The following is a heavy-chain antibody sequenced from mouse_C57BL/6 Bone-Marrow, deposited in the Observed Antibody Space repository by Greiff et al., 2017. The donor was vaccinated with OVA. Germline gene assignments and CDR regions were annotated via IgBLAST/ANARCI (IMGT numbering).Heavy chain of an antibody. D-gene: IGHD1-1*01. J-gene: IGHJ3*01. CDR2: IWSGGST. Sequence: VKVVESGPGLVQPSQSLSITCTVSGFSLTSYGVHWVRQSPGKGLEWLGVIWSGGSTDYNAAFISRLSISKDNSKSQVFFKMNSLQADDTAIYYCARTYYGSSSSFAYWGQGTLVTVSA. CDR1: GFSLTSYG. V-gene: IGHV2-2*01. CDR3: ARTYYGSSSSFAY.